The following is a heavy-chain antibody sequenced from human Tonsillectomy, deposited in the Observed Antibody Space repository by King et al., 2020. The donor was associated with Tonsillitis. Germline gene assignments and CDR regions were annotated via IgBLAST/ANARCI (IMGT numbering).Heavy chain of an antibody. CDR2: MNPHSGNT. D-gene: IGHD1-1*01. CDR1: GYTFTSYD. CDR3: ARAKEDWMSGLVRPLGS. J-gene: IGHJ5*02. Sequence: QLVQSGAEVKKPGASVKVSCKASGYTFTSYDINWVRQATGQGLEWMGWMNPHSGNTGYAQQFQGRVTMTRNTSINTAYMELSSLRSEDTAVYYCARAKEDWMSGLVRPLGSWGQGTLVTVSS. V-gene: IGHV1-8*01.